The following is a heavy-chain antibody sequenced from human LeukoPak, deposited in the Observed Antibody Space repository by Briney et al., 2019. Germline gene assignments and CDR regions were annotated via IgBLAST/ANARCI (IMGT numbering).Heavy chain of an antibody. CDR2: IIPILGIA. D-gene: IGHD3-22*01. CDR1: GGTFSSYT. J-gene: IGHJ5*02. CDR3: ARGNYYDSSGYFWFDP. Sequence: SVKVSCKASGGTFSSYTISWVRQAPGPGLEWMGRIIPILGIANYAQKFQGRVTITADKSTSTAYMELSSLRSEDTAVYYCARGNYYDSSGYFWFDPWGQGTLVTVSS. V-gene: IGHV1-69*02.